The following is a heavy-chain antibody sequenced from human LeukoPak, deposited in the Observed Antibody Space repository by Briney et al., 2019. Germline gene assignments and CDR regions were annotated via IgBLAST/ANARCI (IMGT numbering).Heavy chain of an antibody. CDR3: AKDSRLYGGYDFDY. CDR1: GFTFSSYG. CDR2: IWYDGSNK. J-gene: IGHJ4*02. V-gene: IGHV3-33*06. Sequence: PRRSLRLSCAAAGFTFSSYGMHWVRQAPGKGLGWVAVIWYDGSNKYYADSVKGRFTISRDNSKNTLYLQMNGLRDEDTAVYYSAKDSRLYGGYDFDYWGQGTLVTVSS. D-gene: IGHD5-12*01.